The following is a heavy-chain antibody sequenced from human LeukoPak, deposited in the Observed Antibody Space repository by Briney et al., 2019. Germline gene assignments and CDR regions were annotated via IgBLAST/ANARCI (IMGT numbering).Heavy chain of an antibody. CDR2: IYYSGST. J-gene: IGHJ6*02. CDR3: ARERYYYDSSGSHTGYYYGMDV. CDR1: GGSISSYY. Sequence: SETLSLTCTVSGGSISSYYWSWIRQPPGKGLEWIGYIYYSGSTNYNPSLKSRVTISVDTSKNQFSLKLSSVTAADTAVYYCARERYYYDSSGSHTGYYYGMDVWGQGTTVTVSS. D-gene: IGHD3-22*01. V-gene: IGHV4-59*01.